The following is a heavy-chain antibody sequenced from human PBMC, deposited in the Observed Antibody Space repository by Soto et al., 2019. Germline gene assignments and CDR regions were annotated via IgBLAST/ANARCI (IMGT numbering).Heavy chain of an antibody. CDR3: ARDSSSSYYYYGMDV. D-gene: IGHD6-6*01. CDR2: INPSGGST. Sequence: ASVKVSCKASGYTFTSYYMHWVRQAPGQGLEWMGIINPSGGSTSYAQKFQGRVTMTRDTSTSTVYMELSSLRSEDTAVYYCARDSSSSYYYYGMDVWGQGTTVTVSS. CDR1: GYTFTSYY. J-gene: IGHJ6*02. V-gene: IGHV1-46*01.